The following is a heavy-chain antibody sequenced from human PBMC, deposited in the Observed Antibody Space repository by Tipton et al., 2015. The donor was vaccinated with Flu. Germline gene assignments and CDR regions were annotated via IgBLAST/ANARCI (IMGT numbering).Heavy chain of an antibody. J-gene: IGHJ4*02. D-gene: IGHD1-26*01. V-gene: IGHV3-30*02. Sequence: SLRLSCAASGFTFRTNGMHWVRQAPGKGLEWVAHIRSDETTEYADSVKGRFTISRDNSKDMLYLQMNSPRAEDTAVFYCAKSGGFDSWNQGALVIVSS. CDR3: AKSGGFDS. CDR1: GFTFRTNG. CDR2: IRSDETTE.